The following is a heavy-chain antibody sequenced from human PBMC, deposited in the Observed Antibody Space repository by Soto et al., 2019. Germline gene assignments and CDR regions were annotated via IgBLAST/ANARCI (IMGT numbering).Heavy chain of an antibody. CDR2: INSDGSTT. V-gene: IGHV3-74*01. CDR1: GFTFSTYW. Sequence: PGGSLRLSCAASGFTFSTYWMHWVRQAPGKGLVWVSRINSDGSTTNYADSVKGRFTISRDNAKNTLYLQMNSLRSEDTAVYYCARDAYYDMGVWGQGTTVTVSS. CDR3: ARDAYYDMGV. J-gene: IGHJ6*02.